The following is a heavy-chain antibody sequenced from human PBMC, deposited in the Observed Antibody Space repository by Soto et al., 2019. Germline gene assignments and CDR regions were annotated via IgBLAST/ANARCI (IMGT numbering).Heavy chain of an antibody. CDR3: ARESRDCISTSCYDY. D-gene: IGHD2-2*01. Sequence: PGGSLRLSCAASGFTFSSYAMHWVRQAPGKGLEWVAVVSRVRRNTHYADSVKGRFTISRDNSKNTVYLQMNSLRAEDTAVYYCARESRDCISTSCYDYWGQGTLVTVSS. CDR1: GFTFSSYA. V-gene: IGHV3-30*03. CDR2: VSRVRRNT. J-gene: IGHJ4*02.